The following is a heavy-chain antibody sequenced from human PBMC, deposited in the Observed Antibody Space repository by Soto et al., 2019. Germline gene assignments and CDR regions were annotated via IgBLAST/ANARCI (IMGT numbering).Heavy chain of an antibody. CDR3: ARLMPIAVAGQGIDY. CDR2: IYPGDSDT. V-gene: IGHV5-51*01. J-gene: IGHJ4*02. Sequence: GESLKISCKGSGYSFTSYWIGWVRQMHGKGLEWMGIIYPGDSDTRYSPSFQGQVTISADKSISTAYLQWSSLKASDTAMYYCARLMPIAVAGQGIDYWGQGTLVTVSS. D-gene: IGHD6-19*01. CDR1: GYSFTSYW.